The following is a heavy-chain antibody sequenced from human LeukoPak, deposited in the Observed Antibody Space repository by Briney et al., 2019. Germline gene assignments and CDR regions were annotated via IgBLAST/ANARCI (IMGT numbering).Heavy chain of an antibody. Sequence: PSETLSLTCAVYGGSFSGYYWSWIRQPPGKGLEWIGETNHSGSTNYNPSLKSRVTISVDTSKNQFSLKLSSVAAADTALYFCARHPFATPFDSWGPGTLVTVSS. D-gene: IGHD2-15*01. CDR1: GGSFSGYY. J-gene: IGHJ4*02. V-gene: IGHV4-34*01. CDR3: ARHPFATPFDS. CDR2: TNHSGST.